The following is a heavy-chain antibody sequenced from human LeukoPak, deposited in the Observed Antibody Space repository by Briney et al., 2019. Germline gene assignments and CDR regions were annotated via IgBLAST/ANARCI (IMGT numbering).Heavy chain of an antibody. Sequence: SETLSLTCTVSGGSISSYYWSWIRQPAGKGLEWIGRIYTCGSTNYNPSLKSRVTMSVDTSKNQFSLKLSSVTAGDTAVYYCAREPALVGWFDPWGQGTLVTVSS. J-gene: IGHJ5*02. CDR3: AREPALVGWFDP. CDR1: GGSISSYY. V-gene: IGHV4-4*07. CDR2: IYTCGST.